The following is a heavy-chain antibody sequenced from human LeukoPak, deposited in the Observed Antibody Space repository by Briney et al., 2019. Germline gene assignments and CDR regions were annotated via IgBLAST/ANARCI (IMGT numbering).Heavy chain of an antibody. Sequence: ASVKVSCKASGYTFSSYGIIWVRQAPGQGLEWMGWVSAFNGNTDYAPKLQGRVTMTTDTSATTAYMELRSLTSDDTAEYYCARRGGSYSHSDFWGQGTLVTVSS. CDR2: VSAFNGNT. D-gene: IGHD1-26*01. V-gene: IGHV1-18*01. CDR1: GYTFSSYG. J-gene: IGHJ4*02. CDR3: ARRGGSYSHSDF.